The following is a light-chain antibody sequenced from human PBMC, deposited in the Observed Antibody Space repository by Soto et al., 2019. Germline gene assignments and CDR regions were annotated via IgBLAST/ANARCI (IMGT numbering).Light chain of an antibody. CDR3: QQRSNWPLT. CDR1: QSVSTY. J-gene: IGKJ4*01. V-gene: IGKV3-11*01. Sequence: ADRCLSHRKSAALGCRASQSVSTYLAWYQQRPGQAPRLLIYDTSNRATGIPARFSGSGSGTDFTLTIISLEPEDFAVYYCQQRSNWPLTFGGGTKVDIK. CDR2: DTS.